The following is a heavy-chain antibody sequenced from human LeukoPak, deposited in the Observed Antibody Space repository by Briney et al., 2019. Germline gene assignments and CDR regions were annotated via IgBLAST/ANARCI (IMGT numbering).Heavy chain of an antibody. CDR1: GFTVSSNY. Sequence: GGSLRLSCAASGFTVSSNYMSWVRQAPGKGLEWVSAISGSGSSTHYADSVKGRFTISRDNSKNTLYLQMNSLRAEDTAVYYCAKVPAITMIVSMDVWGQGTTVTVSS. D-gene: IGHD3-22*01. V-gene: IGHV3-23*01. CDR2: ISGSGSST. J-gene: IGHJ6*02. CDR3: AKVPAITMIVSMDV.